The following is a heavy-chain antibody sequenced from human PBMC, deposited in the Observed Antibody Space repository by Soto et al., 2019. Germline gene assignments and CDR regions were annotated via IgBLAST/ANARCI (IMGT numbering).Heavy chain of an antibody. CDR1: GYSFTSHG. V-gene: IGHV1-18*01. CDR3: SRDNGFGESDV. CDR2: ISAYNGHT. D-gene: IGHD3-10*01. Sequence: WASVKGSCKASGYSFTSHGITWVRQAPGQGLEWMGWISAYNGHTNYAQKLQGRVTMTTDTSTSTAYMELRSLRSDDTAVYYCSRDNGFGESDVWGQGTRVRISS. J-gene: IGHJ6*02.